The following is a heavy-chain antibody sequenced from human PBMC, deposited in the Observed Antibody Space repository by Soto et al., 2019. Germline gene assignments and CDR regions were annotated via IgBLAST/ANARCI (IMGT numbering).Heavy chain of an antibody. Sequence: TLSLTCPVSGGSISSYFYIWVRQPPGKGLEWIGSVYYTGTTDYNPSLKSRVTISVDTSKTQFSLNLRSVTAADTAVYYCARDLAAVPRAFDYWGRGTLVTVSS. V-gene: IGHV4-59*01. J-gene: IGHJ4*02. CDR2: VYYTGTT. D-gene: IGHD6-13*01. CDR1: GGSISSYF. CDR3: ARDLAAVPRAFDY.